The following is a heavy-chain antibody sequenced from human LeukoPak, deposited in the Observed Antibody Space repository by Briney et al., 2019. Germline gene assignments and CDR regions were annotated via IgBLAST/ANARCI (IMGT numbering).Heavy chain of an antibody. Sequence: ASVKVSCKASGYTFTSYGISWVPQAPGQGLEWMGWISAYNGNTNYAQKLQGRVTMTTDTSTSTAYMELRSLRSDDTAVYYCARDFSGYDSFDYWGQGTLVTVSS. J-gene: IGHJ4*02. CDR1: GYTFTSYG. CDR3: ARDFSGYDSFDY. CDR2: ISAYNGNT. V-gene: IGHV1-18*01. D-gene: IGHD5-12*01.